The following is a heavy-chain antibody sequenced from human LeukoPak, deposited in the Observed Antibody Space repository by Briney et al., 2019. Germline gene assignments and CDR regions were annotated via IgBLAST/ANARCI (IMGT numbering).Heavy chain of an antibody. V-gene: IGHV4-39*01. CDR1: GGSIGSSNYY. CDR3: ARRVQLLHIDY. D-gene: IGHD2-2*01. CDR2: IYHSGST. J-gene: IGHJ4*02. Sequence: PSETLSLTXTVSGGSIGSSNYYWGWIRQPPGKGLEWIGSIYHSGSTYYNPSLKSRVTISVDTSKNQFSLKLSSVTAADTAVYYCARRVQLLHIDYWGQGTLVTVSS.